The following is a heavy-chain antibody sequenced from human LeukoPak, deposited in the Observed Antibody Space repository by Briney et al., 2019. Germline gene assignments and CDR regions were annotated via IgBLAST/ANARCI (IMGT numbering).Heavy chain of an antibody. CDR2: ISAYNGNT. Sequence: ASVRVSCKASGYSLSTYGITWVRQAPGQGLEWLGWISAYNGNTNYAQKVQGRVTLTTDTSTSTAYMELTSLRSDDTAVYYCAREQYSSTRGFYYMDVWGKGTTVTVSS. D-gene: IGHD6-13*01. J-gene: IGHJ6*03. CDR1: GYSLSTYG. V-gene: IGHV1-18*01. CDR3: AREQYSSTRGFYYMDV.